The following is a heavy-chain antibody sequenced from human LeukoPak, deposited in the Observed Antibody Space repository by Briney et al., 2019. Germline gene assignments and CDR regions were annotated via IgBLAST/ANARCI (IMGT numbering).Heavy chain of an antibody. CDR2: IKIKTDGGTT. CDR1: GFTFSNAW. CDR3: TTSTTRVAGTFS. D-gene: IGHD6-19*01. J-gene: IGHJ5*02. V-gene: IGHV3-15*01. Sequence: GGSLRLSCAASGFTFSNAWMSWVRQAPGKGLEWVGRIKIKTDGGTTDYAAPVKGRFTISRDDSKNTLYLQMNSLKTEDTAVYYCTTSTTRVAGTFSWGQGTLVTVSS.